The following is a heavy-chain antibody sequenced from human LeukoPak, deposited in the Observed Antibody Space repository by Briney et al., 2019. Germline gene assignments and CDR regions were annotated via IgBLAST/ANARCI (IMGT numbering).Heavy chain of an antibody. CDR2: IRYDGSEK. CDR1: GFTFSRFG. V-gene: IGHV3-30*02. D-gene: IGHD3-10*01. Sequence: GGSLRLSCAASGFTFSRFGMHWVRQAPGKGLEWVASIRYDGSEKYNVDSVKGRFTISRDTYRNTVYLQMNGLRVEDTSIYYCAKDIDHFGPIDYWGQGTLVTVSS. CDR3: AKDIDHFGPIDY. J-gene: IGHJ4*02.